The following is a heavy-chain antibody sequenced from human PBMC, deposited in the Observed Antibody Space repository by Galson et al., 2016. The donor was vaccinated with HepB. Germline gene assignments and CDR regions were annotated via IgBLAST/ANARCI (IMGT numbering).Heavy chain of an antibody. CDR1: GGTFNTYA. CDR2: IIPMLGTA. J-gene: IGHJ4*02. CDR3: ARGSEILTGYYAY. V-gene: IGHV1-69*13. D-gene: IGHD3-9*01. Sequence: SVKVSCKASGGTFNTYAISWVRQAPGQGLEWMGGIIPMLGTATYAQKFQGRVTITADESTSTAYMDLSSLRSEDTALYYCARGSEILTGYYAYWGQGTLFTVSP.